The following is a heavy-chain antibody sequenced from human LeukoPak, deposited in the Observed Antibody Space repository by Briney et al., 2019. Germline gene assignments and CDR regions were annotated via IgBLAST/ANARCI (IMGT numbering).Heavy chain of an antibody. CDR2: MNPKSGFT. CDR3: ARGGSLDDDSVRTFDY. V-gene: IGHV1-8*01. D-gene: IGHD3-16*01. Sequence: ASVKVSCRASGYTFTNYNIHWVRQATGHGPEWLGWMNPKSGFTGYAQRVRGRVTMTRETFTNTAFMELTRLRFDDTAVYYCARGGSLDDDSVRTFDYWGQGSLVSVSS. CDR1: GYTFTNYN. J-gene: IGHJ4*02.